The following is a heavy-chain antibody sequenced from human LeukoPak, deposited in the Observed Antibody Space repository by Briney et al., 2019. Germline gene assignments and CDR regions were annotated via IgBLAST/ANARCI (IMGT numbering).Heavy chain of an antibody. CDR3: AKVIGWDYDFRSGPDY. CDR1: GFTFSSYG. J-gene: IGHJ4*02. D-gene: IGHD3-3*01. V-gene: IGHV3-30*18. Sequence: GGSLRLSCAASGFTFSSYGMHWVRQAPGKGLEWVAVISYDGSNKYYADSVKGRFTISRDNSKNTLYLQMNSLRAEDTAVYYCAKVIGWDYDFRSGPDYWGQGTLVTVSS. CDR2: ISYDGSNK.